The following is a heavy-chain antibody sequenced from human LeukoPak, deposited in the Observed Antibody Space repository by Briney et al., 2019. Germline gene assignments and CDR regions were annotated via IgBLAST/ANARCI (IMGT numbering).Heavy chain of an antibody. V-gene: IGHV1-46*01. D-gene: IGHD3-3*01. J-gene: IGHJ4*02. CDR3: ARGASADFWSGYYTRPFDY. CDR2: INPSGGST. CDR1: GYTFTSYY. Sequence: ASVKVSFKASGYTFTSYYMHWVRQAPGQGLEWMGIINPSGGSTSYAQKFQGRVTMTRDTSTSTVYMELSSLRSEDTAVYYCARGASADFWSGYYTRPFDYWGQGTLVTVSS.